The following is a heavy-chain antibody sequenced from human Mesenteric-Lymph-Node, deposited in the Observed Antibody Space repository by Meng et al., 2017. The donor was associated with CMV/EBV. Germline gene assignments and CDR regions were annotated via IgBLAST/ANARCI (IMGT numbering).Heavy chain of an antibody. CDR2: ISGYNGNT. J-gene: IGHJ5*02. Sequence: ASVKVSCKASGFIFISYGISWMRQAPGQGLEWMGWISGYNGNTNYAQRFHDRVTLTTDTSTSTAYMELRSLGFDDTAVYYCARAPYCRTTTCPNNWFDPWGQGTLVTVSS. V-gene: IGHV1-18*01. D-gene: IGHD2-2*01. CDR3: ARAPYCRTTTCPNNWFDP. CDR1: GFIFISYG.